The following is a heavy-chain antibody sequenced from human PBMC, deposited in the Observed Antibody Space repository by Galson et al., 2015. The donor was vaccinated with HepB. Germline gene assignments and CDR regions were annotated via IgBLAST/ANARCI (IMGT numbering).Heavy chain of an antibody. CDR3: AKGREYDFWSGYLFDY. V-gene: IGHV3-30*18. CDR1: GFTFSSYG. J-gene: IGHJ4*02. Sequence: SLRLSCAAFGFTFSSYGMHWVRQAPGKGLEWVAVISYDGSNKYYADSVKGRFTISRDNSKNTLYLQMNSLRAEDTAVYYCAKGREYDFWSGYLFDYWGQGTLVTVSS. D-gene: IGHD3-3*01. CDR2: ISYDGSNK.